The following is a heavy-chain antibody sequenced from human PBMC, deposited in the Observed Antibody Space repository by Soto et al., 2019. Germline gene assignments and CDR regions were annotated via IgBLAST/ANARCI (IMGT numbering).Heavy chain of an antibody. CDR3: TTDSPPPYCSSTSCSAVRAFDI. D-gene: IGHD2-2*01. CDR2: IKSKTDGGTT. V-gene: IGHV3-15*01. CDR1: GFTFSNAW. J-gene: IGHJ3*02. Sequence: GGSLRLSCAASGFTFSNAWMSWVRQAPGKGLEWVGRIKSKTDGGTTDYAAPVKGRFTISRDDSKNTLYLQMNSLKTEDTAVYYCTTDSPPPYCSSTSCSAVRAFDIWGQGTMVTVSS.